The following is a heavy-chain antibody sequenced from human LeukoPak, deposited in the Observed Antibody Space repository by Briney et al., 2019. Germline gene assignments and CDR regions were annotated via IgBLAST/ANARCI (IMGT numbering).Heavy chain of an antibody. V-gene: IGHV1-18*01. CDR1: GYTFTSYG. CDR2: ISAYNGNT. D-gene: IGHD3-10*01. Sequence: GAPVTVSCRASGYTFTSYGISWVRQAPGHGREWMGWISAYNGNTNYAQKLQGRVTMTTDTSTSTAYMELRSLRSDDTAVYYCAREQVLSGFDYWGQGTLVTVSS. CDR3: AREQVLSGFDY. J-gene: IGHJ4*02.